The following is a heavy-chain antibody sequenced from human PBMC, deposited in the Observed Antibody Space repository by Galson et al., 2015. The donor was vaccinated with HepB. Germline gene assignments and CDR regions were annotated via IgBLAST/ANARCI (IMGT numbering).Heavy chain of an antibody. CDR1: GYTFTSYA. CDR3: AREVVAAAGPRRAFDY. V-gene: IGHV1-3*01. J-gene: IGHJ4*02. D-gene: IGHD6-13*01. CDR2: INAGNGNT. Sequence: SVKVSCKASGYTFTSYAMHWVRQAPGQRLEWMGWINAGNGNTKYSQKFQGRVTITRDTSASTAYMELSSLRSEDTAVYYCAREVVAAAGPRRAFDYWGQGTLVTVSS.